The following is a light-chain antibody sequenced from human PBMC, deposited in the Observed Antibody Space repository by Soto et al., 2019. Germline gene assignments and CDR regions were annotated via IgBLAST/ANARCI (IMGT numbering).Light chain of an antibody. V-gene: IGKV1-33*01. CDR3: QQYINSPIST. CDR1: QDISNY. CDR2: DAS. J-gene: IGKJ3*01. Sequence: DIQMTQSPSSLSASVGDRVTITCQASQDISNYLNWYQQQPGKAPKLLIYDASNLETGGPSRFSGSGSGTDFTFTISSLQPEDIATYYCQQYINSPISTFGPGTRVDLK.